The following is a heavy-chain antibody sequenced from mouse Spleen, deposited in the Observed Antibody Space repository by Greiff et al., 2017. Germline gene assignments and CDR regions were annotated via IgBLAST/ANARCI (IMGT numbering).Heavy chain of an antibody. CDR1: GYTFTSYW. V-gene: IGHV1-50*01. D-gene: IGHD2-4*01. CDR3: ARMVMITTGGFDY. Sequence: QVQLQQPGAELVKPGASVKLSCKVSGYTFTSYWMQWVKQRPGQGLEWIGEIDPSDSYTNYNQKFKGKATLTVDTSSSTAYMQLSSLTSEDSAVYYCARMVMITTGGFDYWGQGTTLTVSS. CDR2: IDPSDSYT. J-gene: IGHJ2*01.